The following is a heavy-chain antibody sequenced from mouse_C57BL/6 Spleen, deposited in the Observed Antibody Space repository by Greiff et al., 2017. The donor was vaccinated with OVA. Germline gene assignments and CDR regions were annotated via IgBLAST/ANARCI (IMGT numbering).Heavy chain of an antibody. J-gene: IGHJ4*01. Sequence: QVQLQQSGPELVKPGASVKISCKASGYAFSSSWMNWVKQRPGKGLEWIGRIYPGDGDTNYNGKFKGKATLTADKSSSTAYMQLSSLTSEDSAVYFCAIYGSSLAYYAMDYWGQGTSVTVSS. CDR1: GYAFSSSW. CDR2: IYPGDGDT. V-gene: IGHV1-82*01. CDR3: AIYGSSLAYYAMDY. D-gene: IGHD1-1*01.